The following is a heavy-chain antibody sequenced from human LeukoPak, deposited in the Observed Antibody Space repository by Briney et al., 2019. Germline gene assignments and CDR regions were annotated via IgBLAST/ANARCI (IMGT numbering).Heavy chain of an antibody. Sequence: SETLSLTCTVSGGSISSSSYYWGWIRQPPGKGLEWIGSIYYSGSTYYNPSLKSRVTISVDTSKNQFSLKLSSVTAADTAVYYCARGYYDFWSGLKYYYMDVWGKGTTVTVSS. V-gene: IGHV4-39*07. CDR3: ARGYYDFWSGLKYYYMDV. D-gene: IGHD3-3*01. CDR2: IYYSGST. J-gene: IGHJ6*03. CDR1: GGSISSSSYY.